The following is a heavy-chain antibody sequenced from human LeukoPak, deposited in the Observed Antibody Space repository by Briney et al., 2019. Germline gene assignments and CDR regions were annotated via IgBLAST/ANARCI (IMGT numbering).Heavy chain of an antibody. V-gene: IGHV3-15*07. D-gene: IGHD3-22*01. CDR3: TTELAPDSFDY. CDR1: GFTFSSYA. CDR2: IKSKTDGGTT. J-gene: IGHJ4*02. Sequence: GGSLRLSCAASGFTFSSYAMHWVRQAPGKGLEWVGRIKSKTDGGTTDYAAPVKGRFTISRDDSKNTLYLQMNCLKTEDTAVYYCTTELAPDSFDYWGQGTLVTVSS.